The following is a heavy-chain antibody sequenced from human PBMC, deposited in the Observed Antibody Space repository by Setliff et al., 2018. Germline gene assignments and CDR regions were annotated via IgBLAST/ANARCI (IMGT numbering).Heavy chain of an antibody. CDR2: IHYSGTT. CDR1: GGSSSSHY. J-gene: IGHJ4*02. Sequence: SETLSLTCTASGGSSSSHYWSWIRQPPGKGLEWIGYIHYSGTTNYNPSLKSRVTLSLDTAKNQFSLELRAVTAADTALYYCARENGYCSGGACYFMFDYWGQGTLVTSPQ. D-gene: IGHD2-15*01. CDR3: ARENGYCSGGACYFMFDY. V-gene: IGHV4-59*11.